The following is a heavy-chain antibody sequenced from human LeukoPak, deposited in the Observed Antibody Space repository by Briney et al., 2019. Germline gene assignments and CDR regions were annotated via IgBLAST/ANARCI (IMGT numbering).Heavy chain of an antibody. CDR2: ISGSGGST. Sequence: GGSLRLSCAASGFTFSSYAMSWVSQAPGKGLEWVSAISGSGGSTYYADSVKGRFTISRDNSKNTLYLQMNSLRAEDTAVYYCAKHIVVVTAIRHDYFDYWGQGTLVTVSS. CDR1: GFTFSSYA. V-gene: IGHV3-23*01. CDR3: AKHIVVVTAIRHDYFDY. J-gene: IGHJ4*02. D-gene: IGHD2-21*02.